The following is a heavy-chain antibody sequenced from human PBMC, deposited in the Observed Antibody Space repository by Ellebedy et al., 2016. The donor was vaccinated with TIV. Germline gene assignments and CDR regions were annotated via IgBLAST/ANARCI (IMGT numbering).Heavy chain of an antibody. V-gene: IGHV4-39*07. Sequence: MPSETLSLTCSVSGGSISSVSYYRGWIRQPPGKGLERIGSIYYSGSTYYNPSLKSRVTISVDTSKNQFSLKLNSVTAADTAVYSCARELRAAGGHYMDVWGRGTTVTVSS. CDR2: IYYSGST. D-gene: IGHD2-15*01. CDR1: GGSISSVSYY. J-gene: IGHJ6*03. CDR3: ARELRAAGGHYMDV.